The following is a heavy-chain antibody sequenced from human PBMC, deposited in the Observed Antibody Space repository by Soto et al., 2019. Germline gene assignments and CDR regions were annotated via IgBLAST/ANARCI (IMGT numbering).Heavy chain of an antibody. CDR3: ARGGDYLIYYYGIDV. CDR2: ISSSSSYI. J-gene: IGHJ6*02. Sequence: GGSLRLSCAASGFTFSSYSMNWVRQAPGKGLEWVSSISSSSSYIYYADSVKGRFTIPRDNAKNSLYLQMNSLRAEDTAVYYCARGGDYLIYYYGIDVWGQGTTVTVSS. CDR1: GFTFSSYS. D-gene: IGHD4-17*01. V-gene: IGHV3-21*01.